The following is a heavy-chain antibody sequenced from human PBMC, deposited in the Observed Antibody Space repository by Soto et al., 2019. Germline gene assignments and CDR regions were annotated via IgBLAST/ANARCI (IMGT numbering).Heavy chain of an antibody. J-gene: IGHJ4*02. CDR3: ARGGYFDWSPPGY. V-gene: IGHV4-59*01. CDR2: IYYSGST. D-gene: IGHD3-9*01. CDR1: GGSISSYY. Sequence: SETLSLTCTVSGGSISSYYWSWIRQPPGKGLEWIGYIYYSGSTNYNPSLKSRVTISVDTSKNQFSLKLSSVTAADTAVYYCARGGYFDWSPPGYWGQGTLVTVS.